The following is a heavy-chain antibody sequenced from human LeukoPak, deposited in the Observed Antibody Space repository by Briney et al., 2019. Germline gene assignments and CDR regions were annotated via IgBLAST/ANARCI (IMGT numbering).Heavy chain of an antibody. J-gene: IGHJ4*02. D-gene: IGHD5-18*01. CDR3: ARDYQGGYGDKTVDY. CDR2: IYSGST. CDR1: GGSFSGYY. V-gene: IGHV4-34*01. Sequence: SETLSLTCAVYGGSFSGYYWSWIRQPPGKGLEWIGSIYSGSTYYNPSLKSRVTISVDTSKNQFSLKLSSVTAADTAVYYCARDYQGGYGDKTVDYWGQGTLVTVSS.